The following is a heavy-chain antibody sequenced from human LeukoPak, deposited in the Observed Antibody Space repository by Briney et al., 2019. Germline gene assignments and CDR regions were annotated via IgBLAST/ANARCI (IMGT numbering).Heavy chain of an antibody. CDR2: IWYDGSNK. CDR1: GFTFSSYG. V-gene: IGHV3-33*01. J-gene: IGHJ6*02. D-gene: IGHD1/OR15-1a*01. CDR3: ARIGAEHYYYGMDV. Sequence: GGSLRLSCAASGFTFSSYGMHWVRPAPGKGLEWVAVIWYDGSNKYYADSVKGRFTISRDNSKNTLYLQMNSLRAEDTAVYYCARIGAEHYYYGMDVWGQGTTVTVSS.